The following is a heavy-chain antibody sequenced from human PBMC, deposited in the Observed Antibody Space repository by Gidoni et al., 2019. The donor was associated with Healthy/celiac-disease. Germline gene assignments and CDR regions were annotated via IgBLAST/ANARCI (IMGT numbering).Heavy chain of an antibody. V-gene: IGHV3-53*01. CDR3: ARVCSGGSCYSGYAFDI. D-gene: IGHD2-15*01. Sequence: EVQLVESGGGLIQPGGSLRLSCAASGFTVSSNYKSWVRPAPGKGLEWVSFIYSGGSTYYAASVKGRFTISRDNSKNTLYLQMNSLRAEDTAVYYCARVCSGGSCYSGYAFDIWGQGTMVTVSS. CDR2: IYSGGST. J-gene: IGHJ3*02. CDR1: GFTVSSNY.